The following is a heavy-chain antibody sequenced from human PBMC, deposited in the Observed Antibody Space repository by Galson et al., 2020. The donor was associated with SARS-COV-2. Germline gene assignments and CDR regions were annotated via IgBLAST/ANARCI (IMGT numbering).Heavy chain of an antibody. D-gene: IGHD3-3*01. V-gene: IGHV3-48*03. CDR2: ISSSGSTI. CDR3: AREGGATYYDFWSGYYTDPTYYYGMDV. Sequence: GGSLRLSCAASGFTFSSYEMNWVRQAPGKGLEWVSYISSSGSTIYYADSVKGRFTISRDNAKNSLYLQMNSLRAEDTAVYYCAREGGATYYDFWSGYYTDPTYYYGMDVWGQGTTVTVSS. CDR1: GFTFSSYE. J-gene: IGHJ6*02.